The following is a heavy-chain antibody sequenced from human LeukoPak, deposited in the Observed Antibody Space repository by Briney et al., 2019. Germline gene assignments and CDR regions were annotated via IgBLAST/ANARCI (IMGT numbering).Heavy chain of an antibody. J-gene: IGHJ4*02. CDR1: GGTFSIYA. CDR3: ARSYYYYSSGYLDY. Sequence: SVTVSFMASGGTFSIYAISWVRQAPGQGREGVGGINPIFGTANYAQKFQGRVTITTDESTSTAYMELSSLRSEDTAVYYCARSYYYYSSGYLDYWGQGTLVTVSS. CDR2: INPIFGTA. D-gene: IGHD3-22*01. V-gene: IGHV1-69*05.